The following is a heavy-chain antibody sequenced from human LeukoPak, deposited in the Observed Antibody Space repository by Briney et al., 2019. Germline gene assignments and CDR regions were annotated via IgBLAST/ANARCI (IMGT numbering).Heavy chain of an antibody. D-gene: IGHD3-22*01. V-gene: IGHV4-39*07. CDR1: GGSISSGSYY. Sequence: SETLSLTCTVSGGSISSGSYYWGWIRQPPGKGLEWIGSIYYSGSTYYNPSLKSRVTISVDTSKNQFSLKLSSVTAADTAVYYCARTPYYDSFDAFDIWGQGTMVTVSS. CDR3: ARTPYYDSFDAFDI. J-gene: IGHJ3*02. CDR2: IYYSGST.